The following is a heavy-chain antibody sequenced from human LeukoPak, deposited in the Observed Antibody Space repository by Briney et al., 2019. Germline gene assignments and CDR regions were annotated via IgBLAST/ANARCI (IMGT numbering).Heavy chain of an antibody. V-gene: IGHV3-30*04. CDR2: ISYDGSGK. D-gene: IGHD1-26*01. CDR3: AKDYPPRGATTFDY. CDR1: GFVFSHHV. Sequence: GKSLRLSCEASGFVFSHHVIHWVRQVPGQGLEWVSMISYDGSGKHYADSVRGRLTISRDNSKNTAYLQMNSLRAEDTAVYYCAKDYPPRGATTFDYWGQGTLVTVSS. J-gene: IGHJ4*02.